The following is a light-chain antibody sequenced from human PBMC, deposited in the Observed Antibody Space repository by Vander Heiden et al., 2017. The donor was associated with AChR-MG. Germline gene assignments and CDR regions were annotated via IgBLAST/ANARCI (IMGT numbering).Light chain of an antibody. Sequence: EIVMTQSPATLSVSPGESATLSCRASQSVSSNLAWYQQKPGQAPRLLIYGASTRATGIPARFSGSGSGTEFTLTISSRQSEDFAVYYCQQDNNWPPITFGQGTRLEIK. J-gene: IGKJ5*01. CDR1: QSVSSN. CDR3: QQDNNWPPIT. V-gene: IGKV3D-15*01. CDR2: GAS.